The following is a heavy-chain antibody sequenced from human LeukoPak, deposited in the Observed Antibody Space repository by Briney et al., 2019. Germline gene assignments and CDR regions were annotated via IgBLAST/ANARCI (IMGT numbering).Heavy chain of an antibody. V-gene: IGHV3-30*02. Sequence: GGSLRLSCAASGFTFSSYGMHWVRQAPGKGLEWVAFIRYDGSNKYYADSVKGRFTISRDNSKNTLYLQMNSLRAEDTAVYYCASWLLWFGEFHDYWGQGTLVTVSS. CDR3: ASWLLWFGEFHDY. J-gene: IGHJ4*02. D-gene: IGHD3-10*01. CDR1: GFTFSSYG. CDR2: IRYDGSNK.